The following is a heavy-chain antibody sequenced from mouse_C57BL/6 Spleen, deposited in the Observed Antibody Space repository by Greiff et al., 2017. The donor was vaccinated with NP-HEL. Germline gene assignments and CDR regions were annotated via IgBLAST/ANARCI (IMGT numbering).Heavy chain of an antibody. D-gene: IGHD2-5*01. J-gene: IGHJ3*01. Sequence: QVQLKQSGAELVRPGTSVKVSCKASGYAFTNYLIEWVKQRPGQGLEWIGVINPGSGGTNYNEKFKGKATLTADKSSSTAYMQLSSLTSEDSAVYFCARFDSNYLAYWGQGTLVTVSA. V-gene: IGHV1-54*01. CDR3: ARFDSNYLAY. CDR2: INPGSGGT. CDR1: GYAFTNYL.